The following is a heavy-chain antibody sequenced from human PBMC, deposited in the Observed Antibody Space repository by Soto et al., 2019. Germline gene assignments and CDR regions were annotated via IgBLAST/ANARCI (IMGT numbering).Heavy chain of an antibody. CDR1: GYSFSNYD. CDR3: ARGSYETLTGSPYVDV. D-gene: IGHD3-9*01. CDR2: MNPNSGKP. J-gene: IGHJ6*03. Sequence: QVQLVQSGAEVKPPGASVKVSCKASGYSFSNYDINWVRQATGQGLEWMGWMNPNSGKPDYAQKFQGRLTMTRDTSRGTAYMELSSLRSEDTAVYYCARGSYETLTGSPYVDVWGRGTRVTVSS. V-gene: IGHV1-8*01.